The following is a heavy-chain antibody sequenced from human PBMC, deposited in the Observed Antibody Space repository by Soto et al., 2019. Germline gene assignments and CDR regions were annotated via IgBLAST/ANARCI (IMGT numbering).Heavy chain of an antibody. J-gene: IGHJ4*02. V-gene: IGHV3-73*02. CDR1: GFTFSGSA. CDR3: TVLYSGYDR. D-gene: IGHD5-12*01. CDR2: IRSKANSYAT. Sequence: EVQLVESGGGLVQPGGSLKLSCAASGFTFSGSAMHWVRQASGKGLEWVGRIRSKANSYATAYAASVKGRFTISRDDSKNTAYLQMNSLKTEGTAVYYCTVLYSGYDRWGQGTLVTVSS.